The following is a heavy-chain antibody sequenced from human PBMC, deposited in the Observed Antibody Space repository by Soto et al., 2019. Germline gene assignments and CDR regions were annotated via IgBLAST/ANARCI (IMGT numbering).Heavy chain of an antibody. CDR2: ISGSGGST. V-gene: IGHV3-23*01. D-gene: IGHD2-2*01. CDR1: GFTFSSYA. J-gene: IGHJ6*02. CDR3: ATSIVSSSPLYYYYGMDV. Sequence: PGGSLRLSCAASGFTFSSYAMSWVRQAPGKGLEWVSAISGSGGSTYYADSVKGRFTISKDNSKNTLYLQMNSLRAEDTAVYYCATSIVSSSPLYYYYGMDVWGQGTTVTVSS.